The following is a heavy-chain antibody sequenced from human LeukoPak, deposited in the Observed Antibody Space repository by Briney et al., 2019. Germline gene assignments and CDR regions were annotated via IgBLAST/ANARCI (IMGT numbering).Heavy chain of an antibody. D-gene: IGHD5-12*01. V-gene: IGHV3-7*01. Sequence: GGSLRLSCAASGFTFRSYWMTWVRQAPGKGLEWVANIRPDGSEEYYVDSVKGRFTVSRDNAENSLHLQMNSLRAEDTAVYYSATSRETAATIIGYWGQGTLVTVSS. J-gene: IGHJ4*02. CDR1: GFTFRSYW. CDR2: IRPDGSEE. CDR3: ATSRETAATIIGY.